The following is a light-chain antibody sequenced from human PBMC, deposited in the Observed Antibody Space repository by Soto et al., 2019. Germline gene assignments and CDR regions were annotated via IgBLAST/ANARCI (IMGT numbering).Light chain of an antibody. CDR3: MQGTHWPLT. Sequence: VVMTQSPLSLPVTLGQPASISCSSTHSLVYADGNTYLQLFQQRPGQSPRRLIYKISNRDSGVPDRFSGSGSGTDFTLQISRVEAEDVGVYYCMQGTHWPLTFGQGTRLEIK. CDR2: KIS. V-gene: IGKV2-30*01. CDR1: HSLVYADGNTY. J-gene: IGKJ5*01.